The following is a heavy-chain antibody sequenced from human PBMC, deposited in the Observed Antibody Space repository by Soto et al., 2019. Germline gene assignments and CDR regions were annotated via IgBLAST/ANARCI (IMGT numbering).Heavy chain of an antibody. CDR3: AVHDSGGWSSSIGSVVYYYYYGMDV. Sequence: GESLKISCKGSGYSFTSYWIGWVRQMPGKGLEWMGIIYPGDSDTRYSPSFQGQVTISADKSISTAYLQWSSLKASDTAMYYWAVHDSGGWSSSIGSVVYYYYYGMDVWGQGTTVTVSS. J-gene: IGHJ6*02. V-gene: IGHV5-51*01. CDR1: GYSFTSYW. CDR2: IYPGDSDT. D-gene: IGHD6-19*01.